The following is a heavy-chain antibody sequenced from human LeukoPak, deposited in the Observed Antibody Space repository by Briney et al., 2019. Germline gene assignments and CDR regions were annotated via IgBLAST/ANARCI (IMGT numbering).Heavy chain of an antibody. V-gene: IGHV4-39*01. CDR1: GGSISSNNYY. CDR3: ARHVRSGDGNNRIFDY. D-gene: IGHD5-24*01. CDR2: IYYSGTT. J-gene: IGHJ4*02. Sequence: SETLSLTCTVSGGSISSNNYYWGWIRQPPGKGLEWIATIYYSGTTYYNPSLRSRVTISVDTSKNQFSLKLISVTAADTAVYYCARHVRSGDGNNRIFDYWGQGTLVTVSS.